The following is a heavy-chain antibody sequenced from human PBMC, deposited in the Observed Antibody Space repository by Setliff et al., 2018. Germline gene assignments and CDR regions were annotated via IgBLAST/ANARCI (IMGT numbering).Heavy chain of an antibody. CDR1: GLTLINNG. CDR2: IWHDGTNK. J-gene: IGHJ6*03. CDR3: AKESGAHYFYYYYMDV. D-gene: IGHD2-15*01. V-gene: IGHV3-33*06. Sequence: GGSLRLSCAASGLTLINNGFHWVRQAPGKGLEWVAIIWHDGTNKYYADSVKGRFDISRDSSKNTVYLQMNSLTAEDTAMYYCAKESGAHYFYYYYMDVWGKGTTVTVSS.